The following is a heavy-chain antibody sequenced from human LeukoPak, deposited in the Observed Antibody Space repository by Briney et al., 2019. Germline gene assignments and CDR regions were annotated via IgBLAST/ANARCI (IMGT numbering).Heavy chain of an antibody. CDR1: GGSFSNYY. Sequence: SETLSLTCAVYGGSFSNYYWNWIRQPPGKGLEWIGEINHSGSTNYNPSLKSRVTISVDTSKNQFPLKLSSVTAADTAVYYCASGPVRGVIMGAFDIWGQGTMVTVSS. D-gene: IGHD3-10*01. J-gene: IGHJ3*02. CDR3: ASGPVRGVIMGAFDI. V-gene: IGHV4-34*01. CDR2: INHSGST.